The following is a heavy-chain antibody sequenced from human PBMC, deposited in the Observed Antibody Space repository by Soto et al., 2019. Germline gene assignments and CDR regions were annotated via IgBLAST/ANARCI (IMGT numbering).Heavy chain of an antibody. CDR2: IYYSGST. CDR1: GGSISSGGYY. Sequence: QVQLQESGPGLVKPSQTLSLTCTVSGGSISSGGYYWSWIRQHPGKGLEWIGYIYYSGSTYYNPSLKSRVTISVYTSKNQFSLKLSSVTAADTAVYYCARASNCSGGSCYSWYWFDPWGQGTLVTVSS. D-gene: IGHD2-15*01. V-gene: IGHV4-31*03. CDR3: ARASNCSGGSCYSWYWFDP. J-gene: IGHJ5*02.